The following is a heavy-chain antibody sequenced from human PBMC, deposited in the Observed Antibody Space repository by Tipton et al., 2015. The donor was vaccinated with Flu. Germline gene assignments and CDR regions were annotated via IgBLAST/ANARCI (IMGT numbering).Heavy chain of an antibody. CDR1: GGSIRSYY. V-gene: IGHV4-4*07. CDR3: ARDGGVGSGWSYSGGNYYYGMDV. D-gene: IGHD6-19*01. CDR2: IYTSGTT. J-gene: IGHJ6*02. Sequence: TLSLTCTVSGGSIRSYYWSWIRQPAGKGLEWIGRIYTSGTTNYNPSLKSRVVMSIDTSKNQFSLKLNSMTAADTAVYYCARDGGVGSGWSYSGGNYYYGMDVWGQGTTVIVSS.